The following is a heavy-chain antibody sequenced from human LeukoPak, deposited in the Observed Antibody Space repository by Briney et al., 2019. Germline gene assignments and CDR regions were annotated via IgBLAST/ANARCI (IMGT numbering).Heavy chain of an antibody. CDR3: AKDQGIAARPQPSDY. CDR1: GFTFSSYG. D-gene: IGHD6-6*01. Sequence: PGGSLRLSCAASGFTFSSYGMHWVRQAPGKGLEWVAVISYDGSNKYYADSVKGRFTISRDNSKNTLYLQTNSLRAEDTAVYYCAKDQGIAARPQPSDYWGQGTLVTVSS. J-gene: IGHJ4*02. V-gene: IGHV3-30*18. CDR2: ISYDGSNK.